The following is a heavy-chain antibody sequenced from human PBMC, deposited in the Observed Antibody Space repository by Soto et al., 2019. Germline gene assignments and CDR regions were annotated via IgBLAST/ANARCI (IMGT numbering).Heavy chain of an antibody. CDR3: ANGYYDILTGYYIPHRFDY. J-gene: IGHJ4*02. Sequence: EVQLLESGGGLVQPGGSLRLSCAASGFTFSGYAMSWVRQAPGKGLEWVSAISGSGGSTYYADSVKGRFTISRDNSKNTLYLQMNSLRAEDTAVYYCANGYYDILTGYYIPHRFDYWGQGTLVTVSS. CDR2: ISGSGGST. V-gene: IGHV3-23*01. D-gene: IGHD3-9*01. CDR1: GFTFSGYA.